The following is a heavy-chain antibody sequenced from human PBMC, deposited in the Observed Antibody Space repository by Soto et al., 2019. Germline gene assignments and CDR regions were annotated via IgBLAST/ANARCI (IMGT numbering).Heavy chain of an antibody. Sequence: ASVKVSCKASGYTFTSYYMHWVRQAPGQGLEWMGIINPSGGSTSYAQKFQGRVTMTRDTSTSTVYMELSSLRSEDTAVYYCARDLEPYSSSSPKRVYYYYGMEVLGQGTTVIVS. J-gene: IGHJ6*01. D-gene: IGHD6-6*01. CDR1: GYTFTSYY. CDR2: INPSGGST. CDR3: ARDLEPYSSSSPKRVYYYYGMEV. V-gene: IGHV1-46*01.